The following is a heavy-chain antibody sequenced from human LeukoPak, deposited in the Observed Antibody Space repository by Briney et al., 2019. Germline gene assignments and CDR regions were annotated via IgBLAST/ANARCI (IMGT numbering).Heavy chain of an antibody. J-gene: IGHJ2*01. CDR3: ARVGYCSHGSCLRLDWYFDL. CDR1: GDSISSWY. CDR2: IYYSGTT. V-gene: IGHV4-59*01. D-gene: IGHD2-15*01. Sequence: SETLSLNCTVSGDSISSWYWSWIRQPPGKGLEWIGYIYYSGTTYYNPSLESRVSISFDTSKNQFSLKLSSVTAADTAVYYCARVGYCSHGSCLRLDWYFDLWGRGTLVTVSS.